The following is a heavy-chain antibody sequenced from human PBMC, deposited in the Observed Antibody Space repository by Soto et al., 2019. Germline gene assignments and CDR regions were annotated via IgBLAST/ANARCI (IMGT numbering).Heavy chain of an antibody. Sequence: GASVKVACXASGYTVTIYGISWVRQAPGQGLEWMGWISAYNGNTNYAQKLQGRVTMTTDTSTSTAYMELRSLRSDDTAVYYCARDPGVRGVYNCFDPWGQGTLVTVSS. CDR1: GYTVTIYG. CDR2: ISAYNGNT. D-gene: IGHD3-10*01. V-gene: IGHV1-18*01. J-gene: IGHJ5*02. CDR3: ARDPGVRGVYNCFDP.